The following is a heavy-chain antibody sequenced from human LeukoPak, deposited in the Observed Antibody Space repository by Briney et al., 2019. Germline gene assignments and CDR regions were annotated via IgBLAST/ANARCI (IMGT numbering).Heavy chain of an antibody. J-gene: IGHJ4*02. CDR1: GFSFGGYA. CDR2: ILGSGSSI. D-gene: IGHD2-2*01. V-gene: IGHV3-23*01. CDR3: AKRYCGSTSCPSPLYFFDY. Sequence: PGGSLRLSCAASGFSFGGYAMNWVRQAPGKGLEWVSSILGSGSSIYYADSVKGRFTISRDNSKNTLYLQMNSLRAEDTAIYYCAKRYCGSTSCPSPLYFFDYWGQGTLVTVSS.